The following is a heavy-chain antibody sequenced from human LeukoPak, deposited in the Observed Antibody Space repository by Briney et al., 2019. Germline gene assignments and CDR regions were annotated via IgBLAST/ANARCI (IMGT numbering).Heavy chain of an antibody. Sequence: SETLSLTCTVSGYSISSSYYWGWIRQPPGKGLEWIGSIYYSGSTSYNPSLNSRVTISVDTSKNRFSLKLTSVTAADTAVYYCARQTGSGLFILPGGQGTLVTVSS. CDR2: IYYSGST. CDR1: GYSISSSYY. J-gene: IGHJ4*02. CDR3: ARQTGSGLFILP. D-gene: IGHD3/OR15-3a*01. V-gene: IGHV4-39*01.